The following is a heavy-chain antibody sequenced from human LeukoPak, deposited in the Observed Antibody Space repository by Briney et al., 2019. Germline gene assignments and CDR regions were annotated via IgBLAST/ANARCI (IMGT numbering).Heavy chain of an antibody. Sequence: AGGSLRLSCAASGYTFTSYYMHWVRQAPGQGLEWMGIINPSGGSTSYAQKFQGRVTMTRDTSTSTVYMELSSLRSEDTAVYYCARDIGVFVYYFDYWGQGTLVTVSS. D-gene: IGHD3-10*01. J-gene: IGHJ4*02. CDR2: INPSGGST. CDR3: ARDIGVFVYYFDY. V-gene: IGHV1-46*03. CDR1: GYTFTSYY.